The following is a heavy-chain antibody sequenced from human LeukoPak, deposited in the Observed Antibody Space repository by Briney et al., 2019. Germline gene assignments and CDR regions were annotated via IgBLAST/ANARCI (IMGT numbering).Heavy chain of an antibody. Sequence: GGSLRLSCAASGFSFTSYAINWVRQAPGKGLEWAAFIRYDGSNKYYADSVKGRFTISRDNSENILYLQMNSLRAEDTAVYYCAKGEGYSYAYPLDYWGQGTLVTVSS. CDR1: GFSFTSYA. CDR2: IRYDGSNK. CDR3: AKGEGYSYAYPLDY. J-gene: IGHJ4*02. D-gene: IGHD5-18*01. V-gene: IGHV3-30*02.